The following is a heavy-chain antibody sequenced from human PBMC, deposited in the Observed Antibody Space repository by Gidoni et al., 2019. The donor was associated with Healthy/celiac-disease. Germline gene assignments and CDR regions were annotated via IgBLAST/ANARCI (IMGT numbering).Heavy chain of an antibody. CDR3: AKPQRLGSSNDY. J-gene: IGHJ4*02. CDR1: GFTFSSYA. Sequence: EVQLLESGGGLVQPGGSLRLSCEASGFTFSSYAMSWVRQAPGKGLEWVSAISGSGGSTYYADSVNGRFTISRDNSKNTLYLQMNSLRAEDTAVYYCAKPQRLGSSNDYWGQGTLVTVSS. V-gene: IGHV3-23*01. D-gene: IGHD2-21*01. CDR2: ISGSGGST.